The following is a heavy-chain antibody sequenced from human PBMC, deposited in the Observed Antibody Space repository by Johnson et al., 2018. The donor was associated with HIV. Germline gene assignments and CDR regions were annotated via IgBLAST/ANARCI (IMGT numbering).Heavy chain of an antibody. CDR3: ARAPEVRGVDAFDV. CDR2: ITSTGITV. V-gene: IGHV3-11*04. CDR1: GFTFSDYY. Sequence: VLLVESGGGLVQPGGSLRLSCAASGFTFSDYYMSWIRQAPGKGLEWVSYITSTGITVYYTDSVKGRFTISRDNAKNSLSLQMNSLRAEDTAVYYCARAPEVRGVDAFDVWGQGTVVTVSS. J-gene: IGHJ3*01. D-gene: IGHD3-10*01.